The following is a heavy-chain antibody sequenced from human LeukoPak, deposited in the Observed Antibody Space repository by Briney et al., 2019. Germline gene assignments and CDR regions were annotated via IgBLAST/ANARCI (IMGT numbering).Heavy chain of an antibody. CDR1: GGSISSYY. D-gene: IGHD3-22*01. Sequence: SETLSLTCTVPGGSISSYYWSWIRQPPGKGLEWIGYIYYSGSTNYNPSLKSRVTISVDTSKNQFSLKLSSVTAADTAVYYCARDNIRHPYYYDSSGYYYFDYWGQGTLVTVSS. CDR2: IYYSGST. CDR3: ARDNIRHPYYYDSSGYYYFDY. J-gene: IGHJ4*02. V-gene: IGHV4-59*01.